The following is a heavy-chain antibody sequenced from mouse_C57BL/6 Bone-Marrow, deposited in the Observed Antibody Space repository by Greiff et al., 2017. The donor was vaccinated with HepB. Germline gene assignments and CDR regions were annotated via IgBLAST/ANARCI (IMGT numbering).Heavy chain of an antibody. CDR2: IWSGGST. Sequence: VQGVESGPGLVQPSQSLSITCTVSGFSLTSYGVHWVRQPPGKGLEWLGVIWSGGSTDYNAAFISRLSISKDNSKSQVFFKMNSLQADDTAIYYCAKNHYGSSFYAMDYWGQGTSVTVSS. J-gene: IGHJ4*01. CDR1: GFSLTSYG. D-gene: IGHD1-1*01. CDR3: AKNHYGSSFYAMDY. V-gene: IGHV2-4*01.